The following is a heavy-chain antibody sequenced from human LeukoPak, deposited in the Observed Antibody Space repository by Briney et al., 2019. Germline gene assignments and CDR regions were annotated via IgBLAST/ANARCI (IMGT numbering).Heavy chain of an antibody. V-gene: IGHV3-9*01. D-gene: IGHD6-13*01. Sequence: GRSLRLSCAASGFTFDDYAMHWVRQAPGKGLEWVSGISWNSGSIGYADSVKGRFTISRDNAKNSLYLQMNSLRAEDTALYYCAKDLSSREGSSWYTPHYYYYGMDVWGQGTTVTVSS. CDR2: ISWNSGSI. J-gene: IGHJ6*02. CDR3: AKDLSSREGSSWYTPHYYYYGMDV. CDR1: GFTFDDYA.